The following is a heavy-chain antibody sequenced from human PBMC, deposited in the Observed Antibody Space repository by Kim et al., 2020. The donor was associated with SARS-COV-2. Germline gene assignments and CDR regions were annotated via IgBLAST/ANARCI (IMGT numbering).Heavy chain of an antibody. Sequence: SETLSLTCTVSGGSISSSSYYWGWIRQPPGKGLEWIGSIYYSGSTYYNPSLKSRVTISVDTSKNQFSLKLSSVTASDTAVYYCAMLENSSSWYGGSWFDPWGQGTLVTVSS. D-gene: IGHD6-13*01. CDR3: AMLENSSSWYGGSWFDP. CDR1: GGSISSSSYY. J-gene: IGHJ5*02. CDR2: IYYSGST. V-gene: IGHV4-39*01.